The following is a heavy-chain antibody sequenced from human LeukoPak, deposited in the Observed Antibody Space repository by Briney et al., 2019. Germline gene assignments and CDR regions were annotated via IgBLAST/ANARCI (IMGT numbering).Heavy chain of an antibody. J-gene: IGHJ4*02. D-gene: IGHD1-26*01. V-gene: IGHV3-21*01. Sequence: GGSLRLSCAASGFTFSSYSMNWVRQAPGKGLEWVSSISSSSSYIYYADSVKGRFTISRDNAKNSLYLQMNSLRAEDTAVYYCARDYWELMGYFDYWGQGTLVTVSS. CDR1: GFTFSSYS. CDR2: ISSSSSYI. CDR3: ARDYWELMGYFDY.